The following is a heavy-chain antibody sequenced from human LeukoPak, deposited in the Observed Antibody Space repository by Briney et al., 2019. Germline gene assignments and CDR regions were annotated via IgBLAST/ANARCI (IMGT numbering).Heavy chain of an antibody. CDR1: GNSITNARSY. CDR3: ARRNVPGGGNWFDP. Sequence: SETLSLTCTVSGNSITNARSYWGWIRQPPGKGLEWIGAIYHTGTTYYKSSLKSRAAISLDMSKNHFSLRLNSVTAADTAIYFCARRNVPGGGNWFDPWGQGTPVVVSS. CDR2: IYHTGTT. J-gene: IGHJ5*02. V-gene: IGHV4-39*02. D-gene: IGHD3-10*01.